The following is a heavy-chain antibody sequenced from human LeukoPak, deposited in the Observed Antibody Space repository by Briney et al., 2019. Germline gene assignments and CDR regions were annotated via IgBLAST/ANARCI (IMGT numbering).Heavy chain of an antibody. CDR1: GGSISSTSYY. D-gene: IGHD2-8*01. Sequence: PSETLSLTCRVSGGSISSTSYYWGWIRQPPGKGLEWIASIYHSGETFYNPSPESRVAISVDASNNEVFLDLYSVTAADTAMYYCAETNTQDWFDPWGRGTLVTVSS. J-gene: IGHJ5*02. V-gene: IGHV4-39*07. CDR2: IYHSGET. CDR3: AETNTQDWFDP.